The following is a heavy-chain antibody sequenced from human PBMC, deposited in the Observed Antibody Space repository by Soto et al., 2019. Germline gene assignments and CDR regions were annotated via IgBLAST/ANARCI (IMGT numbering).Heavy chain of an antibody. D-gene: IGHD6-13*01. CDR3: VRDRSSSWPLNWFDS. J-gene: IGHJ5*01. CDR2: ISYDGSNK. Sequence: GGSLRLSCAASGFTFSSYAMHWVRQAPGKGLEWVAVISYDGSNKYYADSVKGRFTISRDNSKNTLYLQMNSLRAEDTAVYYCVRDRSSSWPLNWFDSWGKGTQVTVSS. V-gene: IGHV3-30-3*01. CDR1: GFTFSSYA.